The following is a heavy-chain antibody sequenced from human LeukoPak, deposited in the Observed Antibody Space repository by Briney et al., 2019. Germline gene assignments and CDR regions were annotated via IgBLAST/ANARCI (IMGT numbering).Heavy chain of an antibody. CDR1: GGTFSSYA. D-gene: IGHD1-20*01. J-gene: IGHJ4*02. CDR3: ARDGYYNWKSEAPRY. Sequence: GASVKLSCKASGGTFSSYAISWVRQAPGQGLKWMGRMILIFGTANYAQKFQGRVTITADESTSTAYMELSSLRSEDTAVYYCARDGYYNWKSEAPRYWGQGTLVTVSS. V-gene: IGHV1-69*13. CDR2: MILIFGTA.